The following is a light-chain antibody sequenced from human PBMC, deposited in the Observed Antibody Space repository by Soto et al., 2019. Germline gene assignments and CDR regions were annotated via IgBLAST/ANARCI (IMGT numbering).Light chain of an antibody. CDR1: QSVSNY. CDR3: QQRSNWPWT. CDR2: DAS. Sequence: DNVLTPSPAALSLSPGERAPLSCRASQSVSNYLAWYQQKPGQAPRLLIYDASNRATGIPARFSGSGSGTDFILTISSLEPEDFAVYYCQQRSNWPWTSGQGTKVDI. V-gene: IGKV3-11*01. J-gene: IGKJ1*01.